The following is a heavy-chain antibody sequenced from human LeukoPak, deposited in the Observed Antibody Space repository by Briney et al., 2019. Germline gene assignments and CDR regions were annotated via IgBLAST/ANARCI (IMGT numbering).Heavy chain of an antibody. Sequence: GGSPRLSCVASGFTFSDYYMSWIRQAPGKGLEWVSYISSSSSYTNYADSVKGRFTISRDNAKNSLYLQMNSLRAEDTALYYCARAKYCSGGSRYSGSDYWGQGTLVTVSS. D-gene: IGHD2-15*01. CDR1: GFTFSDYY. CDR3: ARAKYCSGGSRYSGSDY. V-gene: IGHV3-11*06. J-gene: IGHJ4*02. CDR2: ISSSSSYT.